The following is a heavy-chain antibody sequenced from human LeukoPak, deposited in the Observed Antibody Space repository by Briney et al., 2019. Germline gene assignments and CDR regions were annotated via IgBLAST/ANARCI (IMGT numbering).Heavy chain of an antibody. J-gene: IGHJ5*02. CDR2: ISYDGSNK. Sequence: GGSLRLSCAASGFTFSSYWMSWVRQAPGKGLEWVAVISYDGSNKYYADSVKGRFTISRDNSKNTLYLQMNSLRAEDTAVYYCARVGSVRGVINWFDPWGQGTLVTVSS. CDR1: GFTFSSYW. V-gene: IGHV3-30*03. CDR3: ARVGSVRGVINWFDP. D-gene: IGHD3-10*02.